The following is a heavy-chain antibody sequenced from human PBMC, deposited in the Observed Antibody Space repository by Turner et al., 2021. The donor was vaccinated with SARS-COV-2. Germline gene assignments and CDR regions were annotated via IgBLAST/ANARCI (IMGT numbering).Heavy chain of an antibody. CDR1: GYTFTSYG. Sequence: QVQLLQSGAEVKKPGASVKVSCKASGYTFTSYGISWVRQAPGQGLEWRRWSSAYNGNTTNAQKLQGRVTMTTDTTTSTAYMKLRSRRSDDAAVYYCAREGSDYYESRGLLDYWGQGTLVSVSS. J-gene: IGHJ4*02. V-gene: IGHV1-18*01. CDR2: SSAYNGNT. D-gene: IGHD3-22*01. CDR3: AREGSDYYESRGLLDY.